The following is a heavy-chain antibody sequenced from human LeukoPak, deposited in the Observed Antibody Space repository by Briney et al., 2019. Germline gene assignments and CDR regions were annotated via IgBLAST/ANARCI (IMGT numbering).Heavy chain of an antibody. CDR2: INPRGGST. V-gene: IGHV1-46*01. CDR1: GYTFTSYY. J-gene: IGHJ4*02. CDR3: ARVTSSGCFDY. D-gene: IGHD6-19*01. Sequence: ASVKVSCKASGYTFTSYYIHWVRQAPGQGLEWRGIINPRGGSTSYAQKFQGRVTMTRDTSTSTVYMELSSLRSEDPAVYYCARVTSSGCFDYWGPGTLVTVSS.